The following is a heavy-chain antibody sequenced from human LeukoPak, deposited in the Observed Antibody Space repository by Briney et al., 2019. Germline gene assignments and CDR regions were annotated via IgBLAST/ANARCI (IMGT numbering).Heavy chain of an antibody. CDR3: GRYYYYVSGNYYPGYFDY. CDR2: ISSSSSYI. J-gene: IGHJ4*02. D-gene: IGHD3-10*01. CDR1: GFTFSSYS. V-gene: IGHV3-21*01. Sequence: NPGGSLRLSCAASGFTFSSYSMNWVRQAPGKGLEWVSSISSSSSYIYYADSVKGRFTISRDNAKNSLYLQMNSLRAEDTAVYYCGRYYYYVSGNYYPGYFDYWGQGTLVTVSS.